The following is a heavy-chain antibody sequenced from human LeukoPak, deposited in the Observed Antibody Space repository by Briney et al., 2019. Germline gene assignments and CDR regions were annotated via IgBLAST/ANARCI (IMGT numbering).Heavy chain of an antibody. D-gene: IGHD6-13*01. V-gene: IGHV3-23*01. CDR2: ISGSGAGK. Sequence: GGSLRLSCAVSGFTFSNYAMSWVRQAPGKGLEWVSGISGSGAGKDYADFVKGRFTISRDNSKNTLYLQMNSLRAEDTAVYYCAKDTVSSWSNFDYWGQGTLVTVSS. J-gene: IGHJ4*02. CDR1: GFTFSNYA. CDR3: AKDTVSSWSNFDY.